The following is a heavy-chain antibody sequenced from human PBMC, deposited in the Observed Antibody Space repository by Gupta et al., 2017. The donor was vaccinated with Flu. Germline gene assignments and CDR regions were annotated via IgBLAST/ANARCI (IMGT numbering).Heavy chain of an antibody. V-gene: IGHV3-23*01. Sequence: QLFESGGKSVQPGESLRLSCAASGFTFSSFAMSWVRQAPGKGLEWVAAISASADRTSYAAPVKGRFTISRDNSDSTLYLQMTSLQAEDTALYYCAKHIVGSSGAHWGQGTRVTVSP. CDR3: AKHIVGSSGAH. D-gene: IGHD1-26*01. CDR1: GFTFSSFA. CDR2: ISASADRT. J-gene: IGHJ4*02.